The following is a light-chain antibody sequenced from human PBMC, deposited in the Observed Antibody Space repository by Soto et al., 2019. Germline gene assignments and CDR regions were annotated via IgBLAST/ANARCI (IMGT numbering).Light chain of an antibody. Sequence: EIVMKQSPATLSVSPGERATLSCRASESVSSKLAWYQHKPGQAPRLLIYGASTRATGIPARFSGSGSGTEFTLTISSLQSEDFSVYYCQQYNSWLSWTFGQGTNVDI. CDR2: GAS. CDR1: ESVSSK. J-gene: IGKJ1*01. CDR3: QQYNSWLSWT. V-gene: IGKV3-15*01.